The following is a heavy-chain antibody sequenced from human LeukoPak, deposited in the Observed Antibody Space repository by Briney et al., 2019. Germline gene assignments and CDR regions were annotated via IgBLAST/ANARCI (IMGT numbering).Heavy chain of an antibody. J-gene: IGHJ4*02. D-gene: IGHD3-22*01. CDR1: GGSINNYY. Sequence: SETLSLTCTVSGGSINNYYWSWIRQPPGEGLEWIGYIYYSGSTSYNPSLKSRVTISVDTSKNQFSLKLSSVTAADTAVYYCARLNDSSGYCVDYWGQGTLVTVSS. V-gene: IGHV4-59*01. CDR2: IYYSGST. CDR3: ARLNDSSGYCVDY.